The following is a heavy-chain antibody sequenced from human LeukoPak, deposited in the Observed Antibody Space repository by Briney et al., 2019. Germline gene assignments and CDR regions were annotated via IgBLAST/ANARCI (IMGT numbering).Heavy chain of an antibody. J-gene: IGHJ4*02. CDR3: ARDGGGIAARPDYDFDC. D-gene: IGHD6-6*01. Sequence: PGGSLRLSCAASGFTFSSYAMHWVRQAPGKGLEWVAVISYDGSNKYYADSVKGRFTISRDNSKNTLYLQMNSLRAEDTAVYYCARDGGGIAARPDYDFDCWGQGTLVTVSS. V-gene: IGHV3-30*01. CDR1: GFTFSSYA. CDR2: ISYDGSNK.